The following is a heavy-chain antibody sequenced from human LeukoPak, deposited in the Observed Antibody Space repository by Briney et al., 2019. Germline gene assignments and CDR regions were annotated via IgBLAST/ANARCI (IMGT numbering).Heavy chain of an antibody. Sequence: SETLSLTCAVYGGSFSGYYWSWIRQPPGKGLEWIGEINHSGSTNYNPSLKSRVTISVDTSKNQFSLKLSSVTAADTAVYYCARVRVGEKWFGELLNYMDVWGKGTTVTISS. CDR3: ARVRVGEKWFGELLNYMDV. V-gene: IGHV4-34*01. D-gene: IGHD3-10*01. CDR2: INHSGST. J-gene: IGHJ6*03. CDR1: GGSFSGYY.